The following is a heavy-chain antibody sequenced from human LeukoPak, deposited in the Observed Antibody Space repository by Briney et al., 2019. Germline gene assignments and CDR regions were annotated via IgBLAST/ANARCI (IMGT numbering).Heavy chain of an antibody. V-gene: IGHV3-72*01. J-gene: IGHJ3*02. CDR1: GFTFSDHY. CDR3: ASEGERRGAFDI. D-gene: IGHD1-1*01. Sequence: PGGSLRLSCAASGFTFSDHYMDWVRQAPGKGLEWVGRTRNKANSYTTECAASVKGRFTISRDDSKNSLYLQMNSLKTEDTAVYYCASEGERRGAFDIWGQGTMVTVSS. CDR2: TRNKANSYTT.